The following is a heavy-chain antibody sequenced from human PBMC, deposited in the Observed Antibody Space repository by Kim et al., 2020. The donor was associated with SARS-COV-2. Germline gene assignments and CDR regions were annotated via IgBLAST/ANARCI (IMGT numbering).Heavy chain of an antibody. Sequence: GGSLRLSCAASGFTFSSRSMSWVRQAPGKGLEWVSSITTGGDTYYTDSVKGRFTISSDNVKKTLSLQMNSLTVEDTAIYFCAGLTDAWGQGTTVTVSS. D-gene: IGHD2-21*01. CDR2: ITTGGDT. V-gene: IGHV3-23*01. J-gene: IGHJ6*02. CDR1: GFTFSSRS. CDR3: AGLTDA.